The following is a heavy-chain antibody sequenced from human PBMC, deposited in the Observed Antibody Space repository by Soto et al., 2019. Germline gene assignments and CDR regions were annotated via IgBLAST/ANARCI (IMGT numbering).Heavy chain of an antibody. D-gene: IGHD6-19*01. Sequence: EVQLLESGGGLVRPGGSLRLSCAASGFTFSSYAMSWVRQAPGKGLEWVSAISGSGGSTYYADSVKGRFTISRDNSKNTLYLQMNSLRAEDTAVYYCAKDTVAGTTVLTLDAFDIWGQGTMVTVSS. CDR2: ISGSGGST. CDR3: AKDTVAGTTVLTLDAFDI. J-gene: IGHJ3*02. V-gene: IGHV3-23*01. CDR1: GFTFSSYA.